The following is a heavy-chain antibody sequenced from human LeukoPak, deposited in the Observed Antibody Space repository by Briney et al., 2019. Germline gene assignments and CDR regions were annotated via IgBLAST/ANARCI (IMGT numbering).Heavy chain of an antibody. Sequence: AGVTVTCKASGYTFTSYGISWVRQAPAQGIEWVGWISTYNGNTNYAQKLQGRVTMTTDTSTSRAYMGLRSLRSDDTAGYYCARRPRRHDYYYMDVWGKGTAVTVSS. V-gene: IGHV1-18*01. J-gene: IGHJ6*03. CDR3: ARRPRRHDYYYMDV. CDR2: ISTYNGNT. CDR1: GYTFTSYG.